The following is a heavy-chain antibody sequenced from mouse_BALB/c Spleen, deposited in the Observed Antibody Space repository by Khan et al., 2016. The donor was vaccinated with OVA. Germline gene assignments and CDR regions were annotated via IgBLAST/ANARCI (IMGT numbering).Heavy chain of an antibody. CDR1: GYSITSGYY. Sequence: EVQLQQSGPGLVKPSQSLSLTCSVTGYSITSGYYWNWIRQFPGNILEWMGYIRYDGTNNYNPSLKNRISITRDTPKNQFFLKLNSVNTEDTATYYCARDYYGSSWYFDVWGTGTTVTVSS. V-gene: IGHV3-6*02. J-gene: IGHJ1*03. D-gene: IGHD1-1*01. CDR3: ARDYYGSSWYFDV. CDR2: IRYDGTN.